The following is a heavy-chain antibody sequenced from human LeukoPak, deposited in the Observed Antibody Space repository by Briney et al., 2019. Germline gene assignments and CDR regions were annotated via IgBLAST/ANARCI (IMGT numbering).Heavy chain of an antibody. Sequence: SETLSLTCTVSGGSISSGDYYWSLIRQPPGKGLEWIGYIYYSGSTYYNPSLKSRVTISVDTSKNQFSLRLSSVTAADTAVYYCARDFWSGYYPPDVWGKGTTVTVSS. CDR3: ARDFWSGYYPPDV. CDR1: GGSISSGDYY. J-gene: IGHJ6*04. V-gene: IGHV4-30-4*08. CDR2: IYYSGST. D-gene: IGHD3-3*01.